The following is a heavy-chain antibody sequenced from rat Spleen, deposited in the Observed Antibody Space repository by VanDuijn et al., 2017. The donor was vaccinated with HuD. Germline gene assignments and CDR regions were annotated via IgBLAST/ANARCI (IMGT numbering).Heavy chain of an antibody. V-gene: IGHV5S13*01. Sequence: EVQLVESGGGLVQPGRSLKLSCAASGFTYSNYVMAWVSQAPTKGLEWVASISTGGGNTYYRDSGKGRFTISRDNAKNTLYLQMDSLRSEDTATYYCARGGYNYGWFAYWGQGTLVTVSS. D-gene: IGHD1-9*01. CDR2: ISTGGGNT. J-gene: IGHJ3*01. CDR1: GFTYSNYV. CDR3: ARGGYNYGWFAY.